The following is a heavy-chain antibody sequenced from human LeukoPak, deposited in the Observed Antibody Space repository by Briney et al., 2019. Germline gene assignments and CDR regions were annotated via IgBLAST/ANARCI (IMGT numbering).Heavy chain of an antibody. CDR3: ARDQGN. CDR2: IYHSGST. J-gene: IGHJ4*02. V-gene: IGHV4-38-2*02. Sequence: PSETLSLTCAVSGYSISSGYYWGWIRQPPGKGLEWIGSIYHSGSTYYNPSLKSRVTISVDTSKNQFSLKLSSVTAADTAVYYCARDQGNWGQGTLVTVSS. CDR1: GYSISSGYY.